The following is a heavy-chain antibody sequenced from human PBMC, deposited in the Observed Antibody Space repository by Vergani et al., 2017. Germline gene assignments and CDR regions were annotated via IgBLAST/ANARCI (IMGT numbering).Heavy chain of an antibody. V-gene: IGHV1-69*13. J-gene: IGHJ4*02. CDR3: ARDQFNYYDSSGYRYFDY. Sequence: QVQLVQSGAEVKKPGSSVKVSCKASGGTFSSYAISWVRQAPGQGLEWMGRIIPIFCTANYAQKFQGRVTITADESTSTAYMELSSLRSEDTAVYYCARDQFNYYDSSGYRYFDYWGQGTLVTVSS. CDR1: GGTFSSYA. CDR2: IIPIFCTA. D-gene: IGHD3-22*01.